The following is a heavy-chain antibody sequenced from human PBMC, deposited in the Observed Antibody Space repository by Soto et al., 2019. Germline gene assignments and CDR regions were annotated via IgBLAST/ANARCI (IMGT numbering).Heavy chain of an antibody. CDR2: ISYDGSNK. Sequence: GGSLRLSCAASGFSFSNYGMHWVRQGPGKGLEWVAVISYDGSNKYYADSVKGRFTISRDNSKNTLYLQMNSLRAEDTAIYYCAKGGNNGYYYFDYWGQGTLVTVSS. D-gene: IGHD3-16*01. J-gene: IGHJ4*02. CDR1: GFSFSNYG. CDR3: AKGGNNGYYYFDY. V-gene: IGHV3-30*18.